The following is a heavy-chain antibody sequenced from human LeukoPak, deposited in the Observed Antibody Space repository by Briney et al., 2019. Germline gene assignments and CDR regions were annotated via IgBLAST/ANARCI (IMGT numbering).Heavy chain of an antibody. CDR3: ARDAYYDSSGYKGY. V-gene: IGHV3-21*01. D-gene: IGHD3-22*01. CDR1: EFALERYT. J-gene: IGHJ4*02. Sequence: GGSLRLSCEVSEFALERYTMSWVRQAPGKGLEWVSSISGVGASYIFYADSVKGRFTISRDNSKNTLYLQMNSLRAEDTAVYYCARDAYYDSSGYKGYWGQGTLVTVSS. CDR2: ISGVGASYI.